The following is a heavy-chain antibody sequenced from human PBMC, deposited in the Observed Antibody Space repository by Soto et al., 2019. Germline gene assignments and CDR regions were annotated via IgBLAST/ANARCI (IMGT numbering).Heavy chain of an antibody. J-gene: IGHJ4*02. V-gene: IGHV3-48*02. Sequence: PGGSLSLSCAAYGFTFSPYGMIWVRQAPGKGLEWLSYITTSSSIIHYADSVQGRFTISRATFQNSLYLQMNRLRDEDTAVSYCARVRAPTFVAPYLDYWGQGTLVTVAS. CDR3: ARVRAPTFVAPYLDY. D-gene: IGHD4-4*01. CDR2: ITTSSSII. CDR1: GFTFSPYG.